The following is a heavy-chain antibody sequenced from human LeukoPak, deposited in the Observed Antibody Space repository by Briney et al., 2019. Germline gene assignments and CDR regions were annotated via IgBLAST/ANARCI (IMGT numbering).Heavy chain of an antibody. CDR2: IYSGGST. CDR3: SRGPGLTYCYDSSNYGGMDV. V-gene: IGHV3-53*01. Sequence: PGGSLRLSCAASGFTVSNNYMSWVRQAPGEGLEWVSPIYSGGSTYYADSVKGRFTISRDNSKNTLYLQMISLRDEDTAVYYCSRGPGLTYCYDSSNYGGMDVWGQGTTVTVSS. D-gene: IGHD3-22*01. CDR1: GFTVSNNY. J-gene: IGHJ6*02.